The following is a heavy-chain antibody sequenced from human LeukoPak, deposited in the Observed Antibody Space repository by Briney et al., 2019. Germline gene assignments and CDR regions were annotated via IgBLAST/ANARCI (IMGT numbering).Heavy chain of an antibody. D-gene: IGHD4-17*01. V-gene: IGHV4-34*01. J-gene: IGHJ4*02. CDR1: GGSFSGYY. CDR3: ARDLVTTVFYFDY. Sequence: SETLSLTCAVYGGSFSGYYWSWIRQPPGKGLEWIGEINHSGRTNYNPSLKSRVTISVDTSKNQFSLKLSSVTAADTAVYYCARDLVTTVFYFDYWGQGTLVTVSS. CDR2: INHSGRT.